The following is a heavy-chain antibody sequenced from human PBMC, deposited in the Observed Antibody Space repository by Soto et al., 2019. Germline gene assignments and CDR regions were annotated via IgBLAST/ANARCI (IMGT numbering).Heavy chain of an antibody. J-gene: IGHJ4*02. Sequence: QVQLQQWGAGLLKPSETLSLTCAVYGGSFSGYYWNWIRQPPGKGLEWIGEINHSGSTNYNPSLKGRVTISVDTSKKQFSLKLSSVTAADTAVYYCARGWGRIFDYWGQGTLVTVSS. CDR3: ARGWGRIFDY. V-gene: IGHV4-34*01. CDR2: INHSGST. CDR1: GGSFSGYY. D-gene: IGHD7-27*01.